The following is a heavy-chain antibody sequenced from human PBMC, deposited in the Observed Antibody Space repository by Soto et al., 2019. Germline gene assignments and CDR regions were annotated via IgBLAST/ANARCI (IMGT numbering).Heavy chain of an antibody. CDR3: ARGSMVRGPIFGY. J-gene: IGHJ4*02. CDR1: GYTFTSYG. V-gene: IGHV1-18*01. Sequence: ASVKVSCKASGYTFTSYGISWVRQAPGQGLEWMGWISAYNGNTNYAQKLQGRVTMTRNTSISTAYMELSSLRSEDTAVYYCARGSMVRGPIFGYWGQGTLVTVSS. D-gene: IGHD3-10*01. CDR2: ISAYNGNT.